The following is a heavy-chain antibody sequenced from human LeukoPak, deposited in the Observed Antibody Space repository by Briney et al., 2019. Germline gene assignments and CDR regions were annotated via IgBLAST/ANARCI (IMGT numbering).Heavy chain of an antibody. D-gene: IGHD1-26*01. V-gene: IGHV1-69*05. Sequence: SVKVSCKASGGTFSSYAISWVRQAPGQGLEWMGGIIPIFGTANYAQKFQGRVTITTDESTSTAYMELSRLRSEDTAVYYCARGAEVGAPSYYFDYWGQGTLVTVSS. CDR1: GGTFSSYA. J-gene: IGHJ4*02. CDR3: ARGAEVGAPSYYFDY. CDR2: IIPIFGTA.